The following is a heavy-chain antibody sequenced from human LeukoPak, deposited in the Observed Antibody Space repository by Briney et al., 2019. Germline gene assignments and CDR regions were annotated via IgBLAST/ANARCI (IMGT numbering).Heavy chain of an antibody. V-gene: IGHV4-30-2*01. CDR2: IYHSGST. Sequence: SETLSLTCAVSGGSISSGGYSWSWIRQPPGKGLEWIGYIYHSGSTCYNPSLKSRVTISVDTSKNQFSLKLSSVIAADTAVYYCARENILTGSTGGFDYWGQGTLVTVSS. CDR3: ARENILTGSTGGFDY. CDR1: GGSISSGGYS. J-gene: IGHJ4*02. D-gene: IGHD3-9*01.